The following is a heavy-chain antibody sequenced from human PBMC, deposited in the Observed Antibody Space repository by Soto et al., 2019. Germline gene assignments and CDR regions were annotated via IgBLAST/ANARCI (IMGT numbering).Heavy chain of an antibody. Sequence: GESLKLSCKGYGYSFSNYWIAWVRKMPGKGLEWMGIIYPGVSVTSYCPSFQCEVTVSVDKSISPAYLPWCSLMASATAIYYCARHLYDYPDYWVQ. V-gene: IGHV5-51*01. CDR1: GYSFSNYW. CDR2: IYPGVSVT. J-gene: IGHJ4*02. CDR3: ARHLYDYPDY. D-gene: IGHD4-17*01.